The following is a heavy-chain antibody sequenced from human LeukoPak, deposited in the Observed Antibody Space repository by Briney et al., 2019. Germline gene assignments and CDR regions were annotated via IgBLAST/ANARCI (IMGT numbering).Heavy chain of an antibody. Sequence: SETLSLTCTVSGGSISSYYWSWIRQPAGKGLEWIGRIYTGGSTNYNPSLKSRVTMSVDTSKNQFSLKLSSVTAADTAVYYCARDELAYYDSSGYYPRVIDYWGQGTLVTVSS. CDR3: ARDELAYYDSSGYYPRVIDY. J-gene: IGHJ4*02. CDR1: GGSISSYY. V-gene: IGHV4-4*07. D-gene: IGHD3-22*01. CDR2: IYTGGST.